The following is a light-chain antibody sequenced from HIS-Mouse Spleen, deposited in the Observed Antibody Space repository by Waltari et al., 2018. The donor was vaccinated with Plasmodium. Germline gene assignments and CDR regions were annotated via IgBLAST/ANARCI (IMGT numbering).Light chain of an antibody. J-gene: IGKJ1*01. CDR2: GAS. Sequence: EIVLTQSPGTLSLSPGERATLSCRASQSVSSSYLAWYQQKPGQAPRILIYGASSRATGIPDRFSGSGSGTDFILTISRLEPEDFAVYYCQQYGSSQTFGQGTNVEIK. CDR1: QSVSSSY. CDR3: QQYGSSQT. V-gene: IGKV3-20*01.